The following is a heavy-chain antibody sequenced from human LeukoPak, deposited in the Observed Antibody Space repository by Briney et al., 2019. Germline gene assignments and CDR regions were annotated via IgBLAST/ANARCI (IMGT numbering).Heavy chain of an antibody. CDR2: IGTAGET. CDR3: ARASTQNYYYYYGMDV. CDR1: GFTFSNYD. V-gene: IGHV3-13*01. D-gene: IGHD1-7*01. Sequence: PGGSLRLSCAASGFTFSNYDMHWVRQATGKGLEWASAIGTAGETFYPNSVKGRFTISRENAKNSLYLQMNSLRAGDTAVYYCARASTQNYYYYYGMDVWGQGTTVTVSS. J-gene: IGHJ6*02.